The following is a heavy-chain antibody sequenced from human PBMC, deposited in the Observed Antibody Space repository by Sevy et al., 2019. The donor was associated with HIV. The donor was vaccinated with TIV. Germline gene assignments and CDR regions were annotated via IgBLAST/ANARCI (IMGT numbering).Heavy chain of an antibody. CDR2: ISYDGSSH. J-gene: IGHJ4*02. Sequence: GGSLRLSCAASEFMFSTYAMHWVRQAPGKGLEWVAVISYDGSSHYYADSLKGRFTISRANSKNTLFLQMNSLRLEDTAFYYCARDAGYSTDWYPSDYWGQGTLVTVSS. V-gene: IGHV3-30-3*01. D-gene: IGHD6-19*01. CDR3: ARDAGYSTDWYPSDY. CDR1: EFMFSTYA.